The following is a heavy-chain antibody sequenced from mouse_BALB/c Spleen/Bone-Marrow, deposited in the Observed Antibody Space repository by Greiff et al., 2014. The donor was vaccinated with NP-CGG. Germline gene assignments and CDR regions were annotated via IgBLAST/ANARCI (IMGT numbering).Heavy chain of an antibody. CDR2: ISYDGSN. V-gene: IGHV3-6*02. CDR3: ARAAY. CDR1: GYSITSGYY. J-gene: IGHJ3*01. Sequence: ESGPGLVKPSQSLSLTFSVTGYSITSGYYWNWIRQFPGNKLEWMGYISYDGSNNYNPSLKNRISITRDTSKNQFFLKLNSVTTEDTATYYCARAAYWGQGTLVTVSA.